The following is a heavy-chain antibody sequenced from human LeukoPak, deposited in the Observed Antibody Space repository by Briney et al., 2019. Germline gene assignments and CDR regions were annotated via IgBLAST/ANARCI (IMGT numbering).Heavy chain of an antibody. CDR2: IWSDGSEK. CDR1: GFTFSTSG. J-gene: IGHJ4*02. V-gene: IGHV3-33*03. CDR3: VSGSDTSGYYFY. D-gene: IGHD3-22*01. Sequence: GRSLRLSCAASGFTFSTSGMNWVRQAPGKGLEWVAVIWSDGSEKRYADSVKGRFTISRDNSRSTLYLQMNSLRAEDAAVYYCVSGSDTSGYYFYWGQGTLVTVSS.